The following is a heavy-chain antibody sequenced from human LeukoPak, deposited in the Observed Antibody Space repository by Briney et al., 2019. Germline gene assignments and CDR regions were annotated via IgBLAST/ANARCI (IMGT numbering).Heavy chain of an antibody. Sequence: ASVKVSCKASGYTFTTYGISWVRQAPGQGLQWMGWISAYNGNTNYAQKFQERVTITRDMSTSTAYMELSSLRSEDTAVYYCAAPYDFWSGYHYGMDVWGQGTTVTVSS. D-gene: IGHD3-3*01. CDR1: GYTFTTYG. CDR3: AAPYDFWSGYHYGMDV. V-gene: IGHV1-18*01. J-gene: IGHJ6*02. CDR2: ISAYNGNT.